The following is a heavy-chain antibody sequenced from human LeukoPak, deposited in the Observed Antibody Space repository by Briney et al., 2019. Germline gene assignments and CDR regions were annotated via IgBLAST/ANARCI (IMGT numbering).Heavy chain of an antibody. CDR2: IYYSGST. CDR3: ARGGTTVTPGLLWFDP. V-gene: IGHV4-59*11. D-gene: IGHD4-17*01. Sequence: PSETLSLTCSVSGGSISSHYWSWIRQPPGKGLEWIGYIYYSGSTKSNPSLKSRVTISVDTSKNQFSLKLSSVTAADTAVYYCARGGTTVTPGLLWFDPWGQGTLVTVSS. CDR1: GGSISSHY. J-gene: IGHJ5*02.